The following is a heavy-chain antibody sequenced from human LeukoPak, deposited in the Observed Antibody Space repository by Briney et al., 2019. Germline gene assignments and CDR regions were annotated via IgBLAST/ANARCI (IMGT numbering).Heavy chain of an antibody. CDR3: ASCHCTNGVWYGECEYFQH. CDR1: GYTFTSYG. J-gene: IGHJ1*01. Sequence: ASVKVSCKASGYTFTSYGIIWVRQAPGQGLEWMGWISPYNGNTNYAQKLQGRVTMTTDTSTSTAYMELRSLRSDDTAVYYCASCHCTNGVWYGECEYFQHWGQGTLVTVSS. D-gene: IGHD2-8*01. V-gene: IGHV1-18*01. CDR2: ISPYNGNT.